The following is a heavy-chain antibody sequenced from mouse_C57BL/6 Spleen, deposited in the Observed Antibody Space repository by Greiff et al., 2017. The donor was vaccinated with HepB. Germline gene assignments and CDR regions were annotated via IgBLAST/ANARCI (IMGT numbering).Heavy chain of an antibody. V-gene: IGHV1-81*01. CDR2: IYPRSGNT. CDR3: ARDQATNYFDY. CDR1: GYTFTSYG. Sequence: VQLQESGAELARPGASVKLSCKASGYTFTSYGISWVKQRTGQGLEWIGEIYPRSGNTYYNEKFKGKATLTADKSSSTAYMELRSLTSEDSAVYFCARDQATNYFDYWGQGTTLTVSS. D-gene: IGHD1-1*01. J-gene: IGHJ2*01.